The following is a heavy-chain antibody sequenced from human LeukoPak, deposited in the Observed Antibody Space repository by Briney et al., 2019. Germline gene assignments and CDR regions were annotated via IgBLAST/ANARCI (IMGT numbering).Heavy chain of an antibody. Sequence: PGGSLRLSCAASGFTFSSYEMNWVRQAPGKGLEWVSYISSSDSTIYYADSVKGRFTISRDNAKNSLYLQMNSLRAEDTAVYYCAKEQRGYTGYAVGSWFDPWGQGTLVTVSS. J-gene: IGHJ5*02. D-gene: IGHD5-12*01. CDR1: GFTFSSYE. CDR3: AKEQRGYTGYAVGSWFDP. V-gene: IGHV3-48*03. CDR2: ISSSDSTI.